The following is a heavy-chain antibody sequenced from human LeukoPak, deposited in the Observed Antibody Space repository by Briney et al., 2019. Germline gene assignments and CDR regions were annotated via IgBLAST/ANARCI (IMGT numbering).Heavy chain of an antibody. V-gene: IGHV4-39*01. CDR1: GGSISGSSYS. CDR3: ARHDGYYYDSSGYYNY. CDR2: IYYSGST. D-gene: IGHD3-22*01. Sequence: SETLSLTCTVSGGSISGSSYSWGWVRQPPGKGLEWIGSIYYSGSTYYNPSLKSRVTISVDTSKNQFSLKLSSVTAADTAVYYCARHDGYYYDSSGYYNYWGQGTLVTVSS. J-gene: IGHJ4*02.